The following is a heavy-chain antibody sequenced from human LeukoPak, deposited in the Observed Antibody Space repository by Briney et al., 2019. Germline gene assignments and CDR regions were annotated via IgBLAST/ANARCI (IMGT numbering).Heavy chain of an antibody. J-gene: IGHJ3*02. CDR1: GFTFSSYA. CDR2: ISYDGSNK. CDR3: ARDFEGGRHDTRAFDI. V-gene: IGHV3-30-3*01. Sequence: GGSLRLSCAASGFTFSSYAMHWVRQAPGKGLEWVAVISYDGSNKYYADSVKGRFTISRDNSKNTLYLQMNSLRAEDTAVYYCARDFEGGRHDTRAFDIWGQGTMVTVSS. D-gene: IGHD3-22*01.